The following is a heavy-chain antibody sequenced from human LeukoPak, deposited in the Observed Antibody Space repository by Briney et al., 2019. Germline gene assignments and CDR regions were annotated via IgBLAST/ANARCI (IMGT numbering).Heavy chain of an antibody. CDR1: GFTFSSNA. D-gene: IGHD3-22*01. Sequence: GGSLRLSCAASGFTFSSNAIHWVRQAPGKGLEWVAVISDDGSNKYYADSVKGRFTISRDNAKNSLYLQMSSLRADDTAVYYCARDRLLYYYDSGPTGHFQHWGQGTLVTV. J-gene: IGHJ1*01. CDR3: ARDRLLYYYDSGPTGHFQH. CDR2: ISDDGSNK. V-gene: IGHV3-30-3*01.